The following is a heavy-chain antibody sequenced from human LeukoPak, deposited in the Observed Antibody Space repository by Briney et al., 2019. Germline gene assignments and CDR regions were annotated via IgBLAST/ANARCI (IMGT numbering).Heavy chain of an antibody. CDR1: GGSFSGYY. V-gene: IGHV4-34*01. CDR2: INHSGST. CDR3: ARDPHYDSSGYYRGY. J-gene: IGHJ4*02. Sequence: SETLSLTCAVYGGSFSGYYWSWIRQPPGKGLEWIGEINHSGSTNYNPSLKSRVTISVDTSKNQFSPKLSSVTAADTAVYYCARDPHYDSSGYYRGYWGQGTLVTVSS. D-gene: IGHD3-22*01.